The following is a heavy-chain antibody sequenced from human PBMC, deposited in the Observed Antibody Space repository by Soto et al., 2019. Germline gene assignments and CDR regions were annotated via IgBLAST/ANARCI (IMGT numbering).Heavy chain of an antibody. CDR1: GGSFIGYY. CDR3: ARVSGIYYYGMDV. V-gene: IGHV4-34*01. D-gene: IGHD3-10*01. CDR2: INHSGST. J-gene: IGHJ6*02. Sequence: SETLSLTCAVYGGSFIGYYWSWIRQPPGKGLEWIGEINHSGSTNYNPSLKSRVTISVDTSKNQVSLKLSSVTAADTAVYYCARVSGIYYYGMDVWGQGTTVTV.